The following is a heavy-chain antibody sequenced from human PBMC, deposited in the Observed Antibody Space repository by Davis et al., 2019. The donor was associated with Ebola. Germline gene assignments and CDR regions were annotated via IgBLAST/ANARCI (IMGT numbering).Heavy chain of an antibody. CDR3: AKDQRSRSWYLSDGMDV. D-gene: IGHD6-13*01. CDR1: GFTFSSYA. J-gene: IGHJ6*02. V-gene: IGHV3-23*01. CDR2: ISGSGGST. Sequence: PGGSLRLSCAASGFTFSSYAMSWVRQAPGKGLEWVSAISGSGGSTYYADSVKGRFTISRDNSKNTLYLQMNSLRAEDTAVYYCAKDQRSRSWYLSDGMDVWGQGTTVTVSS.